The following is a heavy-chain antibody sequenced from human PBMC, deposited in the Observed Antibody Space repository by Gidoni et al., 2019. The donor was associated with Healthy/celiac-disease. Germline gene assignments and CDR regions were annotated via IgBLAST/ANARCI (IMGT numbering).Heavy chain of an antibody. D-gene: IGHD6-6*01. CDR3: ARKGGAARPGARRFDY. CDR1: GGSISSSSYY. CDR2: IYYSGST. Sequence: QLQLQESGPGLVKPSETLSLTCTVSGGSISSSSYYWGWIRQPPGKGLEWIGSIYYSGSTYYNPSLKSRVTISVDTSKNQFSLKLSSVTAADTAVYYCARKGGAARPGARRFDYWGQGTLVTVSS. V-gene: IGHV4-39*01. J-gene: IGHJ4*02.